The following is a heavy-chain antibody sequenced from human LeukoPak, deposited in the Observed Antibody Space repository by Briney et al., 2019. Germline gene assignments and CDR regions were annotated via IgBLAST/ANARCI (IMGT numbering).Heavy chain of an antibody. CDR1: GAAISTGNFY. CDR3: ARAAYDYVWGSYRPLYYFDY. Sequence: SETLSLTCTVSGAAISTGNFYWGWVRQPPGRGLEWIGTIFFRGNTYYNPSRKSRVTISVDTSKTQFSLKLSSVTAADTAVYYCARAAYDYVWGSYRPLYYFDYWGQGTLVTVSS. J-gene: IGHJ4*02. V-gene: IGHV4-39*07. CDR2: IFFRGNT. D-gene: IGHD3-16*02.